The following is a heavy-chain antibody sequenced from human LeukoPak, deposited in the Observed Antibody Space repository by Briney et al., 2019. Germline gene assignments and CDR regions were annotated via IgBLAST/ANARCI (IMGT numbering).Heavy chain of an antibody. CDR1: GFTFSSYA. J-gene: IGHJ4*02. CDR3: ATDYGVTFDY. V-gene: IGHV3-30-3*01. CDR2: ISYDGSNK. D-gene: IGHD4-17*01. Sequence: GGSLRPSCAASGFTFSSYAMHWVRQAPGKGLEWVAVISYDGSNKYYADSVKGRFTISRDNSKNTLYLQMNSLRAEDTAVYYCATDYGVTFDYWGQGTLVTVSS.